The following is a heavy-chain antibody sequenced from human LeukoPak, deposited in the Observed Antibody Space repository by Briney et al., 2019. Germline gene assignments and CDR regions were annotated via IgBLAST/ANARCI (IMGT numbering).Heavy chain of an antibody. V-gene: IGHV3-23*01. CDR3: GSVAVPAAMRPFDY. Sequence: GGSLRLSCAASGFTLSSYAMSWVRQAPGKGLEWVSAISGSGGSTYYADSVKGRFTISRDNSKNTLYLQMNSLRAEDTAVYYCGSVAVPAAMRPFDYWGQGTLVTVSS. CDR2: ISGSGGST. J-gene: IGHJ4*02. CDR1: GFTLSSYA. D-gene: IGHD2-2*01.